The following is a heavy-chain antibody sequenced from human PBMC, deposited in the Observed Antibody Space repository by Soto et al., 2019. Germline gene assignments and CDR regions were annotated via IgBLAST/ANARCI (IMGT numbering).Heavy chain of an antibody. CDR1: GSIFSGYG. CDR2: IWYDGSNK. V-gene: IGHV3-33*01. CDR3: ARDGIGGTAFRGFCDY. D-gene: IGHD1-7*01. J-gene: IGHJ4*02. Sequence: LVESGGGVVQPGTSLRLSCAASGSIFSGYGMHWVRQAPGKGLEWVAVIWYDGSNKYYADSVKGRFTISRDNSKNMLYLQMDSLRAEATAVYYWARDGIGGTAFRGFCDYWGQGTLVTISA.